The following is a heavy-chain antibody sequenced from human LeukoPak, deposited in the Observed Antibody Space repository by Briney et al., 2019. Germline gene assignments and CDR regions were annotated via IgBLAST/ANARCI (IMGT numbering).Heavy chain of an antibody. V-gene: IGHV3-23*01. J-gene: IGHJ5*02. CDR1: GVTFSSYA. CDR3: AKTKEARPAAMRTTRLNWFDP. CDR2: ISGSGGST. D-gene: IGHD2-2*01. Sequence: GESLRLSCAASGVTFSSYAMSWVRQAPGKGLEWVSAISGSGGSTYYADSVKGRFTISRDNSKNTLYLQMNSLRAEDTAVYYCAKTKEARPAAMRTTRLNWFDPWGQGTLVTVSS.